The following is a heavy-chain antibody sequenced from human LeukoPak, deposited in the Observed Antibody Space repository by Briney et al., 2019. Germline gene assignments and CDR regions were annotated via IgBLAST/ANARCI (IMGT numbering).Heavy chain of an antibody. Sequence: GGSLRLSCAASGFTYSSYSLNWVRQAPGKGLERVSSISSSSSYIYYADSVKGRFTISRDNAENSLYLQMNSLRAEDTAVYYFARVKRYYDSSGYYMAFFDYWGQGTLVTVSS. CDR1: GFTYSSYS. V-gene: IGHV3-21*01. J-gene: IGHJ4*02. CDR3: ARVKRYYDSSGYYMAFFDY. D-gene: IGHD3-22*01. CDR2: ISSSSSYI.